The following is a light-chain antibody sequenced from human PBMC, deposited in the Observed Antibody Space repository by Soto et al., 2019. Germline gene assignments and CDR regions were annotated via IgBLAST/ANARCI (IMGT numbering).Light chain of an antibody. V-gene: IGLV1-51*01. CDR3: PKWDRSLSVGV. J-gene: IGLJ2*01. CDR1: SSNIGNNY. Sequence: QSVLTQPPSVSAAPGQKVTISCSGSSSNIGNNYVFWYQQLPGTAPKLLIYDNDKRPSGIPDRFSGSKSGTSATLGITGLQTGDEADYYCPKWDRSLSVGVFGGGTKVTVL. CDR2: DND.